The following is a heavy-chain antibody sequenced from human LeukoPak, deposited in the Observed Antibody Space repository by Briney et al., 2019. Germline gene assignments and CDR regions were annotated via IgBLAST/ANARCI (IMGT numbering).Heavy chain of an antibody. CDR2: VSDSGSGT. CDR1: GFTFSTYA. D-gene: IGHD6-19*01. CDR3: AKGKGSSGWYD. V-gene: IGHV3-23*01. Sequence: PGGSLRLPCAASGFTFSTYAMSWVRQAPGRGLGWVSAVSDSGSGTYYADSVKGRFTISRDNSKNTLYLQMTSLRAEDTALYYCAKGKGSSGWYDWGQGTLVTVSS. J-gene: IGHJ4*02.